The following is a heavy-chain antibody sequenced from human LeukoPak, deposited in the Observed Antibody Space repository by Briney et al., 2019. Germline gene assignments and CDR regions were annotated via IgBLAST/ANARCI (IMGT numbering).Heavy chain of an antibody. Sequence: SETLSLTCXXSGGSISSSSYYWGWLRQPPGKGVECIVYIYYIRSTYYIPSLKTRVPISVDTSNNHSSLKLSSVTAADTAVYYCARGPVSGSVDYWGQGTLVTVSS. CDR2: IYYIRST. CDR1: GGSISSSSYY. CDR3: ARGPVSGSVDY. D-gene: IGHD6-19*01. V-gene: IGHV4-39*07. J-gene: IGHJ4*02.